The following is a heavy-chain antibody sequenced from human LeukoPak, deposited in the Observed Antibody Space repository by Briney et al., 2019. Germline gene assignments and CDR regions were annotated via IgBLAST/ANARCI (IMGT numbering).Heavy chain of an antibody. J-gene: IGHJ4*02. D-gene: IGHD3-22*01. Sequence: PSETLSLTCSVSGASISSGAYYWTWIRQLPGKGLEWIGYIFYSGSTYCNPSLKSRLTISIDTSKNQFSLKLSSVTAADTAVYYCARGTPSSGFTDYWGQGTLVAVSS. CDR3: ARGTPSSGFTDY. CDR2: IFYSGST. CDR1: GASISSGAYY. V-gene: IGHV4-31*03.